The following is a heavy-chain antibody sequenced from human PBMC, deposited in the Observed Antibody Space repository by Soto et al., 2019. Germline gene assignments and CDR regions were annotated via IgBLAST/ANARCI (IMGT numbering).Heavy chain of an antibody. J-gene: IGHJ6*03. D-gene: IGHD3-3*01. CDR3: AKGYDFWSGYYADYYYYYMDV. CDR1: GFTFSSYA. Sequence: GGSLRLSCAASGFTFSSYAMSWVRQAPGKGLEWVSRISDSGGSAYYADSVKGRFTVSRDNSENTLYLQMNSLRAEDTAVYYCAKGYDFWSGYYADYYYYYMDVWGKGTTVTVSS. V-gene: IGHV3-23*01. CDR2: ISDSGGSA.